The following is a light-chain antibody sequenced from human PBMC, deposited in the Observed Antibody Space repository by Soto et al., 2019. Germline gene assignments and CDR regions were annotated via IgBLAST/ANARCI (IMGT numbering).Light chain of an antibody. V-gene: IGKV3-15*01. CDR1: QSVSSGH. CDR3: QQYNNWPPIT. J-gene: IGKJ5*01. Sequence: EIVLTQSPGTLSLSPGERATLSCRASQSVSSGHLAWYQQKPGQAPRLLIYGASTRATGIPARFSGSGSGTEFTLTISSLQSEDFAVYYCQQYNNWPPITFGQGTRLETK. CDR2: GAS.